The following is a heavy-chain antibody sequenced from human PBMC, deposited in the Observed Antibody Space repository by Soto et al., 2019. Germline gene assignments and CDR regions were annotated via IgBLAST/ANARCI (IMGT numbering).Heavy chain of an antibody. CDR3: ARHDDGYEDY. CDR2: IYYSGST. Sequence: TXDILSVTFPVSGGSSSSSSYYWGWIRQPPGKGLEWIGSIYYSGSTYYNPSLKSRVTISVDTSKNQFSLKLSSVTAADTAVYYCARHDDGYEDYWGQGTLVTVSS. CDR1: GGSSSSSSYY. D-gene: IGHD1-1*01. J-gene: IGHJ4*02. V-gene: IGHV4-39*01.